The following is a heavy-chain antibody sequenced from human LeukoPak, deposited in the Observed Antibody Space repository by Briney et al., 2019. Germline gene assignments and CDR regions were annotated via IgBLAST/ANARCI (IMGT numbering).Heavy chain of an antibody. D-gene: IGHD6-19*01. V-gene: IGHV4-61*08. J-gene: IGHJ4*02. Sequence: SQTLSLTCTVSGGSISSGGYYWSWIRQHPGKGLEWIGYIYYSGSTNYNPSLKSRVTISVDTSKNQFSLKLSSVTAADTAVYYCARDQASGWYYFDYWGQGTLVTVSS. CDR2: IYYSGST. CDR3: ARDQASGWYYFDY. CDR1: GGSISSGGYY.